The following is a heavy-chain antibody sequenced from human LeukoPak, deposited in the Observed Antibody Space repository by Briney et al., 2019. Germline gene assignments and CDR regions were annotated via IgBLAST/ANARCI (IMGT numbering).Heavy chain of an antibody. CDR1: GFTFSSYW. Sequence: GGSLRLSCAASGFTFSSYWMSWVRQAPGKGLEGVANIKEDGSEKNFVDSVKGRFTISRDNAKNSLYLQMNSLRAEDTAVYYCARDANYYDASGLLFYDGFDIWGQGTMVTVSS. J-gene: IGHJ3*02. CDR3: ARDANYYDASGLLFYDGFDI. D-gene: IGHD3-22*01. V-gene: IGHV3-7*01. CDR2: IKEDGSEK.